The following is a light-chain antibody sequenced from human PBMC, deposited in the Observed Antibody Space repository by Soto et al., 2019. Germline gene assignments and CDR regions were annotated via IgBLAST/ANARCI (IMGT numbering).Light chain of an antibody. CDR1: QSIASY. CDR3: QESYSSPPT. Sequence: DIQMTQSPSSLSASIGDRVTITCRASQSIASYLNWYQQKPGKAPRLLIYAASSLQSGVPSRFSGSGSRTDFTLTISSLQPEDCATYYCQESYSSPPTFGQGTKVDIK. CDR2: AAS. V-gene: IGKV1-39*01. J-gene: IGKJ1*01.